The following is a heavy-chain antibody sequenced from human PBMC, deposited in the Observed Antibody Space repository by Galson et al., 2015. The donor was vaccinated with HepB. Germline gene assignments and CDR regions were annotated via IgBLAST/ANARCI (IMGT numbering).Heavy chain of an antibody. CDR3: TSVGHRYYHYYYMDV. CDR2: IRNRANNYAT. D-gene: IGHD3/OR15-3a*01. Sequence: SLRLSCAASGFTFSGSGIHWVRLASGKGLEWVGRIRNRANNYATAYAASVRGRFTVSRDDSKNTAYLQINSLKTEDTAVYYCTSVGHRYYHYYYMDVWGKGTTVTVSS. J-gene: IGHJ6*03. CDR1: GFTFSGSG. V-gene: IGHV3-73*01.